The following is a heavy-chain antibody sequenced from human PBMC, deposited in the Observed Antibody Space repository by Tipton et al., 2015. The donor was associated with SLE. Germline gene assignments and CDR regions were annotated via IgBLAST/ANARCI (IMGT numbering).Heavy chain of an antibody. J-gene: IGHJ2*01. CDR1: GGSINTYF. D-gene: IGHD2-21*02. CDR3: ARLTVTPHWYFDL. CDR2: IYHSGTT. Sequence: TLSLTCVVSGGSINTYFWSWIRQPPGKGLEWIGYIYHSGTTNYNPSLKSRITISVDTSKNQFSLDLSSVIAADTAVYYCARLTVTPHWYFDLWGRGTPVTVSS. V-gene: IGHV4-59*08.